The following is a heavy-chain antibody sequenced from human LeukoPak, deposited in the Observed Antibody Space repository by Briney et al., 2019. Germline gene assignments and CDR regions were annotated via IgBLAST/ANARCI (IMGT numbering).Heavy chain of an antibody. D-gene: IGHD4-17*01. CDR3: ARDQQRVDYGDYVTH. Sequence: GGSLRLSCAASGFTFSDYYMSWIRQAPGKGLEWVSCISSSGSTIYYADSVKGRFTISRDNAKNSLYLQMNSLRAEDTAVYYCARDQQRVDYGDYVTHWGQGTLVTVSS. V-gene: IGHV3-11*01. J-gene: IGHJ4*02. CDR1: GFTFSDYY. CDR2: ISSSGSTI.